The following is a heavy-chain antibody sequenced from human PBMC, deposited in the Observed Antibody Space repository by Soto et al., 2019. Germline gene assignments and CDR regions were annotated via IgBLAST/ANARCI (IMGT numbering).Heavy chain of an antibody. D-gene: IGHD3-22*01. CDR3: ASFLHYYDSSGYAPPVAFDI. CDR1: GFTFSSYG. V-gene: IGHV3-33*01. Sequence: GGSLRLSCAASGFTFSSYGMHWVRQAPGKGLEWVAVIWYDGSNKYYADSVKGRFTISRDNSKNTLYLQMNSLRAEDTAVYYCASFLHYYDSSGYAPPVAFDIWGQGTMVTVSS. J-gene: IGHJ3*02. CDR2: IWYDGSNK.